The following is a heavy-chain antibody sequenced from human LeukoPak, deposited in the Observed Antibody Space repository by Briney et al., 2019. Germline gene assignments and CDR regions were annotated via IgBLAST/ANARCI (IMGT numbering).Heavy chain of an antibody. J-gene: IGHJ4*02. CDR3: ARDPYDSSGYRTFYFDY. Sequence: PGGSLRLSCAASGFTFSSYSMNWVRQAPGKGLEWVSSISGSSSYIYYADSVKGRFTISRDNSKNTLYLQMNSLRAEDTAVYYCARDPYDSSGYRTFYFDYWGQGTLVTVSS. CDR1: GFTFSSYS. D-gene: IGHD3-22*01. CDR2: ISGSSSYI. V-gene: IGHV3-21*01.